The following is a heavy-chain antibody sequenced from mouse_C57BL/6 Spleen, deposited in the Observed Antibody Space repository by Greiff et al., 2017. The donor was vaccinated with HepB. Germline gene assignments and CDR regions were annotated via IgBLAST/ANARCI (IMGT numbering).Heavy chain of an antibody. V-gene: IGHV3-6*01. Sequence: ESGPGLVKPSQSLSLTCSVTGYSITSGYYWNWIRQFPGNKLEWMGYISYDGSNKYNPSLKNRISITRDTSKNQFFLKLNSVTTEDTATYYCAREETAQASFAYWGQGTLVTVSA. CDR2: ISYDGSN. J-gene: IGHJ3*01. CDR3: AREETAQASFAY. CDR1: GYSITSGYY. D-gene: IGHD3-2*02.